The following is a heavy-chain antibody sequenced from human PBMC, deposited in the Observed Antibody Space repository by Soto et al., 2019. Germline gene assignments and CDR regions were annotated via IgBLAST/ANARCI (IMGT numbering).Heavy chain of an antibody. V-gene: IGHV1-3*01. CDR3: ARGAKYTADAFDI. D-gene: IGHD1-26*01. Sequence: ASVKVSCKASGYTFTSYGITWVRQAPGQRLEWMGWINAGNGNTKYSQKFQGRVTITRDTSASTAYMELSSLRSEDTAVYYCARGAKYTADAFDIWGQGTMVT. CDR2: INAGNGNT. CDR1: GYTFTSYG. J-gene: IGHJ3*02.